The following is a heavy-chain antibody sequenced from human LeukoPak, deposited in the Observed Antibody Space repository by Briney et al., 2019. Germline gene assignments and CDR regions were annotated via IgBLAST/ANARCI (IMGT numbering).Heavy chain of an antibody. CDR2: IIPIFGTA. CDR3: ARYVVGATTVGDFDI. V-gene: IGHV1-69*13. CDR1: GGTFSSYA. D-gene: IGHD1-26*01. J-gene: IGHJ3*02. Sequence: SVKVSCKASGGTFSSYAISWVRQAPGQGLEWMGGIIPIFGTANYAQKFQGRVTITADESTSTAYMELSSLRSEDTAVYYCARYVVGATTVGDFDIWGQGTMVTVSS.